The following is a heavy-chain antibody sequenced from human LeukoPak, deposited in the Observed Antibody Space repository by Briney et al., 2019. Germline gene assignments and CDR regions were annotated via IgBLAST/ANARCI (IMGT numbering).Heavy chain of an antibody. J-gene: IGHJ4*02. CDR1: GFTVSSNY. Sequence: GGSLRLSCKVSGFTVSSNYMSWVRQAPGKGLEWVSIIHSVGDTFYADSVKGRFTISRDNSNNMVYLQMNSLTVEDTAVYYCARQGTGLDYCGQGTLVTVSS. V-gene: IGHV3-53*01. CDR2: IHSVGDT. CDR3: ARQGTGLDY. D-gene: IGHD1-1*01.